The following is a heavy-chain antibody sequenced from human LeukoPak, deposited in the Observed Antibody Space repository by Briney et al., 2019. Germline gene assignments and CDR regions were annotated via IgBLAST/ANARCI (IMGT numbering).Heavy chain of an antibody. CDR2: THVVSGE. CDR1: GFTVGTDF. Sequence: GGSLRLSCAASGFTVGTDFMTWVRQAPGKGLVWVSMTHVVSGEFYTDSVKGRFTLSSDDSKNTLYLHMNSLRTEDTAVYYCANRGSWGQGTLVTVSS. V-gene: IGHV3-66*02. J-gene: IGHJ4*02. CDR3: ANRGS.